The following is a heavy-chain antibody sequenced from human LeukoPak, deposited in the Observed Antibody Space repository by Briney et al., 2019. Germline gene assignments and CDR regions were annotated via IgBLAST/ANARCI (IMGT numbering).Heavy chain of an antibody. CDR2: ISGSGGST. D-gene: IGHD5-18*01. V-gene: IGHV3-23*01. CDR1: GFTFSSYA. J-gene: IGHJ4*02. Sequence: GGSLRLSCAASGFTFSSYAMSWVRQAPGKGLEWVSAISGSGGSTYYADSVKGRFTISKDNSKNTLYLQMNSLRAEDTAVYYCAKEGRYSYGPYYFDYWGQGTLVTVSS. CDR3: AKEGRYSYGPYYFDY.